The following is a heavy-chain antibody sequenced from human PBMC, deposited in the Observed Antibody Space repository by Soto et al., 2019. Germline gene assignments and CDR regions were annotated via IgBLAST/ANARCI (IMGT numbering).Heavy chain of an antibody. CDR3: AKDLAVAGRSGYYGMDV. CDR1: GFTFSSYA. V-gene: IGHV3-23*01. Sequence: GGSLRLSCAASGFTFSSYAMSWVRQAPGMGLEWVSAISDSGGTTYYSDSVKGRFTISRDNSKNTLYLQINTLRDEDTAVYYCAKDLAVAGRSGYYGMDVWGQGTTVTVSS. CDR2: ISDSGGTT. J-gene: IGHJ6*02. D-gene: IGHD6-19*01.